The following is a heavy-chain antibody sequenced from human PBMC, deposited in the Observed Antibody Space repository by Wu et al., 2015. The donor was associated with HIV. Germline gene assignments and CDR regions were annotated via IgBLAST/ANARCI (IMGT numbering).Heavy chain of an antibody. CDR3: ARRGLSGSGWVGADY. CDR1: GYTFTGYY. D-gene: IGHD6-19*01. CDR2: INPNSGGT. J-gene: IGHJ4*02. V-gene: IGHV1-2*02. Sequence: VQLVQSGREVKKPGASVKVSCKASGYTFTGYYMHWVRQAPGQGLEWMGWINPNSGGTNYAQKFQGRVTMTRDTSISTAYMELSRLRSDDTAVYYCARRGLSGSGWVGADYWGQGTLVTVSS.